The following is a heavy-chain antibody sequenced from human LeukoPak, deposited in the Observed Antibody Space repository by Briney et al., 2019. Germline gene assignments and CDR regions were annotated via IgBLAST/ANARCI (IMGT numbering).Heavy chain of an antibody. V-gene: IGHV3-48*01. D-gene: IGHD2-15*01. J-gene: IGHJ3*02. Sequence: GGSLRLSCAASGFTFSSYSMNWVRQAPGKGLEWVSYISSSSSPIYYAESVKGRFTISSDNAKNSLYLQMNSLRAEDTAVYYCARADCSGGSCYSVIDIWGQGTMVTVS. CDR2: ISSSSSPI. CDR3: ARADCSGGSCYSVIDI. CDR1: GFTFSSYS.